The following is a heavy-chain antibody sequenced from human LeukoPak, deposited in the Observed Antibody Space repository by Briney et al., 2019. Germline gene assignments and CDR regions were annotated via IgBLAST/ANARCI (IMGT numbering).Heavy chain of an antibody. CDR2: IYHSGST. J-gene: IGHJ5*02. CDR3: AREPRNYPNLFDP. V-gene: IGHV4-30-2*01. CDR1: GRSISSGGYY. Sequence: SQTLSLTCTVSGRSISSGGYYWSWIRQPPGKGLGLIGNIYHSGSTYYNPSLTSQVTISVERSNNQFSLQLSLVTAADTTVYYCAREPRNYPNLFDPWGQRTLVTVST. D-gene: IGHD1-7*01.